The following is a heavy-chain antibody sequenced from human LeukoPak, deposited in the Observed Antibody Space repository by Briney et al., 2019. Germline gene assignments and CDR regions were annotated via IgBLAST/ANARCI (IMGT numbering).Heavy chain of an antibody. D-gene: IGHD2-15*01. CDR3: ARGYCSGGSCYGSGGAFDI. V-gene: IGHV1-2*02. CDR2: INPNSGGT. CDR1: GYTFTGYY. Sequence: ASVKVSCKASGYTFTGYYMHWVRQAPGQGLEWMGSINPNSGGTNYAQRFQGRVTMTTDTSTSTAYMELRSLRSDDTAVYYCARGYCSGGSCYGSGGAFDIWGQGTMVTVSS. J-gene: IGHJ3*02.